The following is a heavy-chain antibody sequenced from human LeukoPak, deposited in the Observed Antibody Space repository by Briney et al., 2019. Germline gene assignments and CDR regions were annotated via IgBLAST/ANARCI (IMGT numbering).Heavy chain of an antibody. CDR3: ARDFELSH. CDR1: GFTFSSYG. D-gene: IGHD3-16*02. V-gene: IGHV3-33*01. CDR2: IWYDGSSK. Sequence: PGGSLRLSCAASGFTFSSYGMHWVRQAPGKGLEWVALIWYDGSSKHYADSVRGRFTISRDNSKNTLYLQMNSLRAEDTAVYYFARDFELSHWGQGSLVTVSS. J-gene: IGHJ4*02.